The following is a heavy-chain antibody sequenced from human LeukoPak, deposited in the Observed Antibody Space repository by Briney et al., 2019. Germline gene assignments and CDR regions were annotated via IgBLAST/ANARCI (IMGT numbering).Heavy chain of an antibody. J-gene: IGHJ6*03. D-gene: IGHD5-12*01. V-gene: IGHV3-43D*04. Sequence: GGSLRLSCAASGFTFDDYAMHWVRHAPGKGLEWVSLISWNGGSTYYADPVKGRFTISRDNSTNSLYLQMNSLRAEDTALYYCAKDIGYSGYVGYYYYMDVWGKGTTGTVSS. CDR1: GFTFDDYA. CDR3: AKDIGYSGYVGYYYYMDV. CDR2: ISWNGGST.